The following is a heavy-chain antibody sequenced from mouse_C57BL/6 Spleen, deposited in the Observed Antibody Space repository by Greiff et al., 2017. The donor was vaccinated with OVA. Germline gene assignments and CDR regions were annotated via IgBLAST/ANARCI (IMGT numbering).Heavy chain of an antibody. CDR3: TRWAY. CDR1: GFNIKDDY. J-gene: IGHJ3*01. D-gene: IGHD2-3*01. V-gene: IGHV14-4*01. Sequence: EVKVVESGAELVRPGASVKLSCTASGFNIKDDYMHWVKQRPEQGLEWIGWIDPENGDTEYASKFQGKATITADTSSNTAYLQLSSLTSEDTAVYYCTRWAYWGQGTLVTVSA. CDR2: IDPENGDT.